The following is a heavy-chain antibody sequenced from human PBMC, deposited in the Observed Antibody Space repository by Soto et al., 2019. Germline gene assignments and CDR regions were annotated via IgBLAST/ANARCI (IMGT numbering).Heavy chain of an antibody. CDR3: ARRQGDLSYDYIWGSYRCPWFDP. CDR1: GYTLTELS. D-gene: IGHD3-16*02. J-gene: IGHJ5*02. V-gene: IGHV1-24*01. CDR2: FDPEDGET. Sequence: ASVKVSCKVSGYTLTELSMHWVRQAPGKGLEWMGGFDPEDGETIYAQKFQGRVTMTENTSTSTAYMELSSLRSEDTAVYYCARRQGDLSYDYIWGSYRCPWFDPWGQGTLVTVSS.